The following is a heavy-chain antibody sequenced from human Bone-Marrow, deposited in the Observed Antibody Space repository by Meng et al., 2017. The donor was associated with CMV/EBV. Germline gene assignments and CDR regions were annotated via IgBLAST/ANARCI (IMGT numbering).Heavy chain of an antibody. CDR1: GFTFSSYW. J-gene: IGHJ4*02. V-gene: IGHV3-23*01. CDR3: VKEFGNYEGSGYSNCFDH. Sequence: ETLSLTCAASGFTFSSYWMSWVRQAPGKGLEWVSAISDSGGNTYYADSVKGRFTISRDNSKNTLYLQMNSLRAEDTAVYYCVKEFGNYEGSGYSNCFDHWGQGTLVTVSS. CDR2: ISDSGGNT. D-gene: IGHD3-22*01.